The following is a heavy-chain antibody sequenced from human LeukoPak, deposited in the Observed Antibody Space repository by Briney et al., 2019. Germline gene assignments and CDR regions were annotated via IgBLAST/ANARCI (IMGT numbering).Heavy chain of an antibody. D-gene: IGHD2-15*01. V-gene: IGHV1-8*03. CDR3: ARGAGYCSAGICYYFAY. CDR2: MNPNSGNT. CDR1: GYTFTSYD. J-gene: IGHJ4*02. Sequence: ASVKVSCKASGYTFTSYDINWVRQATGQGLEWMGWMNPNSGNTGYAQKFQGRVTITRNTSISTAYMELSSLTSDDSAVYYCARGAGYCSAGICYYFAYGGQGTLVTVSS.